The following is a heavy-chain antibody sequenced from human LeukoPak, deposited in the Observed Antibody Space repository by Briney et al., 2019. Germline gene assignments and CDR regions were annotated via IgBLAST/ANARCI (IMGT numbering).Heavy chain of an antibody. J-gene: IGHJ3*02. V-gene: IGHV4-30-2*01. CDR2: IYHSGGT. D-gene: IGHD1-26*01. CDR3: ARSLARGSPWDAFDI. CDR1: GGSISSGGYS. Sequence: PSETLSLTCAVSGGSISSGGYSWSWIRQPPGKGLEWVGYIYHSGGTYYNPSLKSRVTISVDRSKNQFSLKLSSVTAADTAVYYCARSLARGSPWDAFDIWGQGTMVTVSS.